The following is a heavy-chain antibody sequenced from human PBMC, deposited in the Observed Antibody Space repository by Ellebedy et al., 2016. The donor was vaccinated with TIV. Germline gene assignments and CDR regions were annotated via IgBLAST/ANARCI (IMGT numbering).Heavy chain of an antibody. D-gene: IGHD1-1*01. CDR1: GGSFSGYY. Sequence: SETLSLXXAVYGGSFSGYYWSWIRQPPGKGLEWIGEINHSGSTNYNPSLKSRVTISVDTSKNQFSLKLSSVTAADTAIYYCARLTTGSSNFDYWGQGTLVTVSS. CDR2: INHSGST. CDR3: ARLTTGSSNFDY. V-gene: IGHV4-34*01. J-gene: IGHJ4*02.